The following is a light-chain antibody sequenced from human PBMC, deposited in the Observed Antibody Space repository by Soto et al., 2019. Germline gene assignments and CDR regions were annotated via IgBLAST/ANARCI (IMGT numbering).Light chain of an antibody. CDR1: QSISDT. CDR3: QQYNNWPWT. J-gene: IGKJ1*01. Sequence: EIVMTQSPATLSVSPGGRATLSCRASQSISDTLAWYQHKPGQAPRRRIHGASTRAPGFPARFSGSGSGTDFTLTSSSLPSEDCAVYYCQQYNNWPWTFGQGNKVEIK. CDR2: GAS. V-gene: IGKV3-15*01.